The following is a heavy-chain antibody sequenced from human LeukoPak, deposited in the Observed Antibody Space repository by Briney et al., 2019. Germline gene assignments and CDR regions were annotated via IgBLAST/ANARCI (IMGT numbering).Heavy chain of an antibody. J-gene: IGHJ4*02. Sequence: SETLSLTCTVSGGSISSYYWSWIRQPPGKGLEWIGYIYYSGSTNYNPSLKSRVTISVDTSKNQFSLKLSSVTAADTAVYYCARAPAPSGGVIVIFDNWGQGTLVTVSS. CDR2: IYYSGST. D-gene: IGHD3-16*02. V-gene: IGHV4-59*08. CDR3: ARAPAPSGGVIVIFDN. CDR1: GGSISSYY.